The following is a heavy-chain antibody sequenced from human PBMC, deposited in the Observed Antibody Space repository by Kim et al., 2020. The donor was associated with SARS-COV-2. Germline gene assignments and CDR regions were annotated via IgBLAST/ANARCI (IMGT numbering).Heavy chain of an antibody. J-gene: IGHJ6*02. V-gene: IGHV3-48*02. Sequence: GGSLRLSCAASGFTFSSYSMNWVRQAPGKGLEWVSYISSSSSTIYYADSVKGRFTISRDNAKNSLYLQMNSLRDEDTAVYYCARFSYRNPLDSSGWIYYYYGMDVWGQGTTVTVSS. CDR2: ISSSSSTI. CDR3: ARFSYRNPLDSSGWIYYYYGMDV. CDR1: GFTFSSYS. D-gene: IGHD6-19*01.